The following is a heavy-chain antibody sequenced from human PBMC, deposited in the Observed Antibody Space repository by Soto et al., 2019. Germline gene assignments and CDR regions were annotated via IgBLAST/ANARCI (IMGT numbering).Heavy chain of an antibody. CDR2: MNPDSANT. CDR1: GYTFTNYD. CDR3: ARAIRDQLLSDY. D-gene: IGHD1-26*01. Sequence: QVQLVQSGAEVKQPGASVKVSCRTSGYTFTNYDISWVRQATGQGLEWMGWMNPDSANTGYAQKFQGRVTMTRDTSTSTAYMELNSLTSEDTAIYYCARAIRDQLLSDYWGQGSLLIVSS. V-gene: IGHV1-8*01. J-gene: IGHJ4*02.